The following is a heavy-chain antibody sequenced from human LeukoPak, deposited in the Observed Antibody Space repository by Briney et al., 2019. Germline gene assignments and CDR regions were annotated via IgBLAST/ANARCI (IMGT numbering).Heavy chain of an antibody. CDR3: AKDRSSSWYGLFDY. CDR2: ISGSGGST. D-gene: IGHD6-13*01. J-gene: IGHJ4*02. Sequence: GSLRLSCAASGFTFSSYATSWVRQAPGKGLEWVSAISGSGGSTYYADSVKGRFTISRDNSKNTLYLQMNSLRAEDTAVYYCAKDRSSSWYGLFDYWGQGTLVTVSS. CDR1: GFTFSSYA. V-gene: IGHV3-23*01.